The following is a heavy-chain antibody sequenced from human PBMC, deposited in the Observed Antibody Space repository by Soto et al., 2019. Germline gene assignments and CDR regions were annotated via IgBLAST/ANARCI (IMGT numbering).Heavy chain of an antibody. J-gene: IGHJ4*02. Sequence: SGPLSLTCAVYGGPFSGYYGSWLRQPPRKGLQWIGEINHSGRTKYNPSVKSRGTKSVATPKNQISMKLSSVTAADTFVYYCARASPIVGPEFDYRGQGTLVTVAS. V-gene: IGHV4-34*01. CDR1: GGPFSGYY. CDR3: ARASPIVGPEFDY. D-gene: IGHD1-26*01. CDR2: INHSGRT.